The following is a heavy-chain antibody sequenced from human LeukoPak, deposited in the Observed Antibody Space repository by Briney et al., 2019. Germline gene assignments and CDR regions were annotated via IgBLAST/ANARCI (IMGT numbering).Heavy chain of an antibody. CDR1: GDSISSGSYY. V-gene: IGHV4-61*02. Sequence: SQTLSLTCTVSGDSISSGSYYWSWIRQPAGRGLEWIGRIYTSGSTNYNPSLKSRVTISVDTSKNQFSLKLSSVTAADTAVYYCATVAYGSGTSLYYYYYYMDVWGKGTTVTVSS. CDR2: IYTSGST. D-gene: IGHD3-10*01. J-gene: IGHJ6*03. CDR3: ATVAYGSGTSLYYYYYYMDV.